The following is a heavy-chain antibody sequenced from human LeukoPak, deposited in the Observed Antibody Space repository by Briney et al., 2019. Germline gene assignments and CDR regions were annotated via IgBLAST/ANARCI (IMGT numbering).Heavy chain of an antibody. V-gene: IGHV4-59*01. J-gene: IGHJ4*02. Sequence: SETLSLTCTVSGGSISSYYWSWIRQPPGKGLEWIGYIYYSGSTNYNPSLKSRVTISVDMSKNQFSLKLSSVTAADTAVYYCARDRGRDGYNYRLDYWGQGTLVTVSS. CDR3: ARDRGRDGYNYRLDY. D-gene: IGHD5-24*01. CDR2: IYYSGST. CDR1: GGSISSYY.